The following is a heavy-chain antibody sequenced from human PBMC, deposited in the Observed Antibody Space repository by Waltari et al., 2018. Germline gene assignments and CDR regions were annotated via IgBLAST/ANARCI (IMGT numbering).Heavy chain of an antibody. CDR3: AKKMGVGAFDY. Sequence: EVQLVQSGGEVKKPGESLKISCKASGYSFANYWIGWVRQMPGKGLEWMGFIYPDDSDTTYSPSYQGQVTISADKSISTAYLQWSSLKASDTAMYYCAKKMGVGAFDYWGQGTLVTVSS. D-gene: IGHD3-16*01. CDR2: IYPDDSDT. V-gene: IGHV5-51*01. J-gene: IGHJ4*02. CDR1: GYSFANYW.